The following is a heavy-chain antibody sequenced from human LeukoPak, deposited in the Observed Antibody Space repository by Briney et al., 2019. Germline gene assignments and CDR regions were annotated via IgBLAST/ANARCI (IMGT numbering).Heavy chain of an antibody. V-gene: IGHV3-23*01. CDR3: GRPVRVAGRRGYYFDY. D-gene: IGHD6-19*01. CDR2: ISDSGGST. Sequence: GGSLRLSCAASGFTLSIYAMSWVRQPPGNGLEWVSTISDSGGSTQYADSVKSRFIISRDNSRSTLYLQMNSLRAEDTAVYYCGRPVRVAGRRGYYFDYWGQGTLVTVSS. CDR1: GFTLSIYA. J-gene: IGHJ4*02.